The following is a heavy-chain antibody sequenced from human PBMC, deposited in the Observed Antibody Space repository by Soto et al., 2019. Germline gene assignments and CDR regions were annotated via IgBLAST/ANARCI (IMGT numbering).Heavy chain of an antibody. CDR1: GFTFSSYA. V-gene: IGHV3-23*01. CDR2: ISGSGGST. J-gene: IGHJ4*02. D-gene: IGHD3-10*01. Sequence: GGSLRLSCAASGFTFSSYAMSWVRQAPGKGLEWVSAISGSGGSTYYADSVKGRFTISRDNSKNTLYLQMNSLRAEDTAVYYCSKDQEGYYYGSGSPTDYWGQGTLVTVSS. CDR3: SKDQEGYYYGSGSPTDY.